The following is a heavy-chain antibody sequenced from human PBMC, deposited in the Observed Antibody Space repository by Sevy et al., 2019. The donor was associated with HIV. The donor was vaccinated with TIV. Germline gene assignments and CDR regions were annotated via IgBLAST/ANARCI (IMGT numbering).Heavy chain of an antibody. J-gene: IGHJ2*01. V-gene: IGHV3-13*01. D-gene: IGHD3-9*01. Sequence: GGSLRLSCAASGFTFSNHGMHWVRQVTGQGLEWVSAIGADGATYYPDSMKGRFTISRENAMNSLYLQMNSLTDGDTAVYYCARGAQTGYFWYFDLWGRGTLVTVSS. CDR3: ARGAQTGYFWYFDL. CDR1: GFTFSNHG. CDR2: IGADGAT.